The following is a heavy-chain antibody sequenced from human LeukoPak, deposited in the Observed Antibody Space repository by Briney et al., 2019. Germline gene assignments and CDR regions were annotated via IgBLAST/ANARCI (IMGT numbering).Heavy chain of an antibody. J-gene: IGHJ4*02. D-gene: IGHD3-16*01. CDR1: GYTFSSYW. V-gene: IGHV3-7*01. CDR3: ARDAMRGGDYDY. Sequence: HPGGSLRLSCAASGYTFSSYWMSWVRQAPGKGLEWVANIKEDGSEKHYVDSVKGRFTISRDNAKNSLYLQMHSLRADDTSVYYCARDAMRGGDYDYWGQGTLVTVSS. CDR2: IKEDGSEK.